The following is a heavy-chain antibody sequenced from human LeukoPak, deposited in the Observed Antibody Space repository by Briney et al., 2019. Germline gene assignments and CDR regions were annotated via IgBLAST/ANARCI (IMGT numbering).Heavy chain of an antibody. CDR2: IIPIFGTA. CDR3: AVVAATHRWFDP. J-gene: IGHJ5*02. V-gene: IGHV1-69*13. D-gene: IGHD2-15*01. Sequence: ASVKVSCKASGGTFSSYAISWVRQAPGQGLEWMGGIIPIFGTANYAQKFQGRVTITADESTSTAYMELSSLRSEDTAVYYCAVVAATHRWFDPWGQGTLVTVST. CDR1: GGTFSSYA.